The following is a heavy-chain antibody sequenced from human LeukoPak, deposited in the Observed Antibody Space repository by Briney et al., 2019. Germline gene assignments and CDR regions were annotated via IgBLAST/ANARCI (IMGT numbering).Heavy chain of an antibody. Sequence: SETLSLTCTVSGGSISSYYWSWIRQPAGKGLEWIGRIYTSGSTNYNPSLKSRVTMSVDTSKNQFSLELSSVTAADTAVYYCARGAYYDFWSGYPPGTFYYGMDVWGQGTTVTVSS. V-gene: IGHV4-4*07. CDR1: GGSISSYY. J-gene: IGHJ6*02. CDR2: IYTSGST. D-gene: IGHD3-3*01. CDR3: ARGAYYDFWSGYPPGTFYYGMDV.